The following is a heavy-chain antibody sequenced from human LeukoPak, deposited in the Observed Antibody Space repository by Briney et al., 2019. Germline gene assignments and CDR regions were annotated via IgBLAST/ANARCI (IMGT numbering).Heavy chain of an antibody. CDR3: ARNISLGRDTTMVTVFDY. CDR1: GYSISSGYY. D-gene: IGHD5-18*01. V-gene: IGHV4-38-2*01. J-gene: IGHJ4*02. Sequence: SETLSLTCAVSGYSISSGYYWGWIRQPPGKGLEWIGRIYHSGSTVYSPSLKGRVTISVDTSKNQFSLRLNSVTAADTAVYYCARNISLGRDTTMVTVFDYWGQGTLVTVSS. CDR2: IYHSGST.